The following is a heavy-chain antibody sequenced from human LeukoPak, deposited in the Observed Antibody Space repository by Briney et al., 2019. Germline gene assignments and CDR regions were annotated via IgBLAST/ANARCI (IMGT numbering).Heavy chain of an antibody. CDR2: INPNSGGT. CDR1: GYTFTGYY. CDR3: ARGTVRSRESVVTPIDP. J-gene: IGHJ5*02. D-gene: IGHD4-23*01. Sequence: ASVKVSCKASGYTFTGYYMHWVRQAPGQGLEWMGWINPNSGGTNYAQKSQGRVTMTRDTSISTAYMELSRLRSDDTAVYYCARGTVRSRESVVTPIDPWGQGTLVTVSS. V-gene: IGHV1-2*02.